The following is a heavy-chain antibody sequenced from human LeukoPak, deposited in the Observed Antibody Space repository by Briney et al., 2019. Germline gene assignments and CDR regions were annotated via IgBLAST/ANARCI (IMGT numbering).Heavy chain of an antibody. D-gene: IGHD6-19*01. J-gene: IGHJ3*02. V-gene: IGHV4-59*01. CDR3: ARVAVGGTRAFDI. Sequence: SSETLSLTCTVSGGSISSYYWSWIRQPPGKGLEWIGYIYYSGSTNYNPSLKSRVTISVDTSKNQFSLKLTSVTAADTAVYYCARVAVGGTRAFDIWGQGTMVTVSS. CDR1: GGSISSYY. CDR2: IYYSGST.